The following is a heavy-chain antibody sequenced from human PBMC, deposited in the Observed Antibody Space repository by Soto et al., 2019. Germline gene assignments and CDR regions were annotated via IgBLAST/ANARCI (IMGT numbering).Heavy chain of an antibody. J-gene: IGHJ6*01. CDR3: ARQSDYGAPYYYYGMDV. V-gene: IGHV5-10-1*01. CDR2: IDPSDSYT. Sequence: PGESLKISCKGSGYSFTSYWIGWVRQMPGKGLEWMGRIDPSDSYTNYSPSFQGHVTISADKSISTAYLQWSSLKASDTAMYYCARQSDYGAPYYYYGMDVWGQGTTVTVSS. CDR1: GYSFTSYW. D-gene: IGHD3-10*01.